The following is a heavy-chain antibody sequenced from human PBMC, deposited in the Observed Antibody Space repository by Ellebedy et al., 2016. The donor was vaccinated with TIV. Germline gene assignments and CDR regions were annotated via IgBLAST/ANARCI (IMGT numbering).Heavy chain of an antibody. CDR3: ARASAPAQFLGYEPSYYYYGMDV. D-gene: IGHD1-14*01. J-gene: IGHJ6*02. V-gene: IGHV3-53*01. CDR1: GFTFSSYW. Sequence: GESLKISXAASGFTFSSYWMSWVRQAPGKGLEWVSVIYSGGSTYYADSVKGRFTISRDNSKNTLYLQMNSLRAEDTAVYYCARASAPAQFLGYEPSYYYYGMDVWGQGTTVTVSS. CDR2: IYSGGST.